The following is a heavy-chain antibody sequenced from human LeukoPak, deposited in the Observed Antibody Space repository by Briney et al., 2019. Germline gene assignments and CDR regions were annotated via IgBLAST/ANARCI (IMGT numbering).Heavy chain of an antibody. CDR3: ARVRGYIGIFDP. CDR1: GGSISSGDYY. CDR2: IYYSGST. D-gene: IGHD6-13*01. J-gene: IGHJ5*02. V-gene: IGHV4-30-4*01. Sequence: SQTLSLTCTVSGGSISSGDYYWSWIRQPPGKGLEWIGYIYYSGSTYYNPSLKSRVTISVDTSKNQFSLKLSSVTAADTAVYYCARVRGYIGIFDPWGQGTLVTVSS.